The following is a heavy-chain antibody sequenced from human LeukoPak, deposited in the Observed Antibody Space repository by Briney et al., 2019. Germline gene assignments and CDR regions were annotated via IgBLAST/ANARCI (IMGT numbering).Heavy chain of an antibody. J-gene: IGHJ5*02. CDR2: INPNSGGT. D-gene: IGHD3-10*01. CDR1: GYTFNGYY. CDR3: AREIYYGSGSYYTGGWFDP. Sequence: GASVKVSCKASGYTFNGYYMHWVRQAPGQGLEWMGWINPNSGGTNYAQKFQGRVTMTRDTSISTAYMELSRLRSDDTAVYYCAREIYYGSGSYYTGGWFDPWGQGTLVTVSS. V-gene: IGHV1-2*02.